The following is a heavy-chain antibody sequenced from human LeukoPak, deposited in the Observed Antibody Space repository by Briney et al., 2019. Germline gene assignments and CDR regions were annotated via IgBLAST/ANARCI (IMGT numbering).Heavy chain of an antibody. Sequence: PGGSLRLSCAASGFTFSSYSMNWVRQAPGKGLEWVSYISSSSSTIYYADSVKGRFTISRDNAKNSLYLQMNSLRAEDTAVYYCARVWGYGSSSWYLDPEGYWGQGTLVTVSS. D-gene: IGHD6-13*01. V-gene: IGHV3-48*01. CDR1: GFTFSSYS. CDR2: ISSSSSTI. CDR3: ARVWGYGSSSWYLDPEGY. J-gene: IGHJ4*02.